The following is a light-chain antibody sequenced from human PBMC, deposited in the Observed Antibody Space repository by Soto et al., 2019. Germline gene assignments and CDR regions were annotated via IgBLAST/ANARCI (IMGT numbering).Light chain of an antibody. CDR3: QQGHNWPLT. Sequence: EIVMTQSPATLSVSPGERATLSCRASQSITSELAWYQQKPGQPPRLLVYGATTRATGVPARFTGTESGSEFTLTISGLKSEDFAVYYCQQGHNWPLTFGQGTRLEI. V-gene: IGKV3-15*01. CDR2: GAT. J-gene: IGKJ2*01. CDR1: QSITSE.